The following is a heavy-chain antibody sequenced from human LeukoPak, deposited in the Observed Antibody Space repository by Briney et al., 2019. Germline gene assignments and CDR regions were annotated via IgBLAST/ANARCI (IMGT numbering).Heavy chain of an antibody. Sequence: SGGSLRLSCAASGFTFSGYWMSWVRQAPGKGLEWVASVKQDGSDKYYVDSVKGRFTISRDNVKNSLYVQMNSLRAEDTAVYYCARARGSGRSWYFDRWGRGTVVTVSS. CDR1: GFTFSGYW. CDR3: ARARGSGRSWYFDR. D-gene: IGHD3-3*01. CDR2: VKQDGSDK. J-gene: IGHJ2*01. V-gene: IGHV3-7*04.